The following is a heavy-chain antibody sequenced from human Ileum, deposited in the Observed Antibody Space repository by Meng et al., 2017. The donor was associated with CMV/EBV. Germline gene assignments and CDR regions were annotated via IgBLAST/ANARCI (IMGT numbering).Heavy chain of an antibody. V-gene: IGHV3-23*04. CDR3: VPYSPPLRYFEY. D-gene: IGHD4-17*01. Sequence: VPRVESGGGVVQSGGSRRLFCAASGFTFRTYAMTWVRQAPGKGLEWVSTSGTGADTYYADSVKGRFTISRDSSKNTLYLQMHSLRAEDTAIYYCVPYSPPLRYFEYWGPGTLVTVSS. J-gene: IGHJ4*02. CDR2: TSGTGADT. CDR1: GFTFRTYA.